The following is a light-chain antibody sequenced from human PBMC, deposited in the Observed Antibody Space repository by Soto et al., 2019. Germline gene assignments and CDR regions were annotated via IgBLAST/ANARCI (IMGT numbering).Light chain of an antibody. Sequence: SYELTQPPSVSVAPGKTARITCGGNNIGSKSVTWYQQKPGQAPVLVIYYDSDRPSGIPERFSGSNSGNTATLTISRVEAGDEADYYCQVWDSSSDHPRVFGTGTKVTVL. CDR3: QVWDSSSDHPRV. CDR2: YDS. V-gene: IGLV3-21*04. CDR1: NIGSKS. J-gene: IGLJ1*01.